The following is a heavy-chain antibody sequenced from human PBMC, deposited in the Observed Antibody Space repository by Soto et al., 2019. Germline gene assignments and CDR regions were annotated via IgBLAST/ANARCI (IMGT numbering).Heavy chain of an antibody. CDR3: ARSVFP. J-gene: IGHJ5*02. CDR1: GGSISSGGYY. CDR2: IYYSGST. V-gene: IGHV4-31*03. Sequence: QVQLQESGPGLVKPSQTLSLTCTVSGGSISSGGYYWSWIRQHPGKGLEWIGYIYYSGSTYYNPSLKSRVTVSVDKAKDQLSLKLRSVTVAHTAVYYCARSVFPWGNGTLANVSS.